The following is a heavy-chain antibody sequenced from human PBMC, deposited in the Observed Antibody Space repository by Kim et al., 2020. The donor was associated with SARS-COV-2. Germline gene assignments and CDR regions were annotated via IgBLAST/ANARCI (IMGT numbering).Heavy chain of an antibody. CDR3: ARHLHLTTVTFYWYFDL. V-gene: IGHV3-23*01. J-gene: IGHJ2*01. CDR1: GFTFRNSA. CDR2: IFGSGSGT. Sequence: GGSLRLSCAASGFTFRNSAMSWVRQAPGKGLEWVSGIFGSGSGTYYADSVKGRFTIARDNSQRTLYLQMNKLRAADTAVYYCARHLHLTTVTFYWYFDLWGRGTLVTVSS. D-gene: IGHD2-21*02.